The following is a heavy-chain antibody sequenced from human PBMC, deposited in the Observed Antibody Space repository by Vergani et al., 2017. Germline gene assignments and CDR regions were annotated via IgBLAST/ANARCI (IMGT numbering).Heavy chain of an antibody. Sequence: QVQLQQWGAGLLKPSETLSLTCAVYGGSFSGYYWSWIRQPPGKGLEWIGEINHSGSTNYNPSLKSRVTISVDTSKNQFSLKLSSGTAADTAVYYCARGTLYYYYGMDVWGQGTTVTVSS. J-gene: IGHJ6*02. CDR1: GGSFSGYY. CDR2: INHSGST. V-gene: IGHV4-34*01. CDR3: ARGTLYYYYGMDV.